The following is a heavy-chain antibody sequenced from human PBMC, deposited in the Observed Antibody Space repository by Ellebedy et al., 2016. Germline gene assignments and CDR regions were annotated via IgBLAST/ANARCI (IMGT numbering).Heavy chain of an antibody. CDR3: AKRMTGYEGLFDL. J-gene: IGHJ4*02. CDR2: ISYDASSQ. CDR1: GFTFNNYG. Sequence: GESLKISCAASGFTFNNYGMHWVRQSPGKGLERVALISYDASSQDYADAVKGRFTISRDNSKNTVYLLMNSLRTEDTAVYFCAKRMTGYEGLFDLWGQGTLVTVSS. D-gene: IGHD3-9*01. V-gene: IGHV3-30*18.